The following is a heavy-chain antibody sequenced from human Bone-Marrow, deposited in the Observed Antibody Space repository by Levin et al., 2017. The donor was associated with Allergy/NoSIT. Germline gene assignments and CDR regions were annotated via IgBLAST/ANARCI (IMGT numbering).Heavy chain of an antibody. CDR2: IGSAGDT. D-gene: IGHD6-19*01. CDR3: ARDSGSGLDY. J-gene: IGHJ4*02. CDR1: GFTFSTYG. Sequence: ASVKVSCAASGFTFSTYGMDWVRQATGKGLEWVSHIGSAGDTYYPDSVKGRFTISRENAKNSLYLQMNSLRAGDTAVYYCARDSGSGLDYWGQGTLVTVSS. V-gene: IGHV3-13*01.